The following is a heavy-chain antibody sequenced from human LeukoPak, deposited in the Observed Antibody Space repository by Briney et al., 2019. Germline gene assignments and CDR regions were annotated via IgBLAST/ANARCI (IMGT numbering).Heavy chain of an antibody. D-gene: IGHD3-3*01. CDR3: AGDRAQYYDDSFDI. J-gene: IGHJ3*02. V-gene: IGHV3-7*01. Sequence: GGSLRLSCAASGLTFNIYWMSWIRQAPGKGLEWVANIKPDGSAVYYLESVKGRFTISRDNAQNSVFLQMNTLRVEDTAVYYCAGDRAQYYDDSFDIWGQGTMVTVSS. CDR1: GLTFNIYW. CDR2: IKPDGSAV.